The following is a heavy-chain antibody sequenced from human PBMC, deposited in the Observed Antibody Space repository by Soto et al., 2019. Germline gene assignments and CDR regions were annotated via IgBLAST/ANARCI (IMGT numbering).Heavy chain of an antibody. CDR3: ARAGGGLGY. D-gene: IGHD7-27*01. V-gene: IGHV4-30-2*01. J-gene: IGHJ4*02. CDR2: TYHSGST. Sequence: QLQLQESGSGLVKPSQTLSLTCAVSGGSISSGGYSWSWIRQPPGKGLEWIGYTYHSGSTYYNPSLKSRVTESVDRAKNQFALRLSSVTAADTAVYYWARAGGGLGYWGQGTLVTVSS. CDR1: GGSISSGGYS.